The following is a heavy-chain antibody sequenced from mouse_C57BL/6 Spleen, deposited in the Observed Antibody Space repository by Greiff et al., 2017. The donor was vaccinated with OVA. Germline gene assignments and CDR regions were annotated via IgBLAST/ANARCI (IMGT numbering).Heavy chain of an antibody. Sequence: QVTLKESGPGILQPSQTLSLTCSFSGFSLSTFGMGVGWIRQPSGKGLEWLAHIWWDDDKYYNPALKSRLTISKDTSKNQVFLKIANVDTADTATYYCARRGNDEDYDGFFYAMDYWGQGTSVTVSS. D-gene: IGHD2-4*01. V-gene: IGHV8-8*01. CDR1: GFSLSTFGMG. CDR3: ARRGNDEDYDGFFYAMDY. CDR2: IWWDDDK. J-gene: IGHJ4*01.